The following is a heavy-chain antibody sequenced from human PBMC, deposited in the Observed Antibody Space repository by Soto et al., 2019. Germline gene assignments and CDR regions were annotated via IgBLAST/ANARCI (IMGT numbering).Heavy chain of an antibody. CDR1: GFSLSTTRVA. V-gene: IGHV2-5*02. Sequence: SGPTLVNPTQTLTLTCTVSGFSLSTTRVAVGWIRQPPGKALEWLALIYWDDDKRYSPFLKSRLTITKDTSKNQVVLTMTNMDPVDTATYYCAHSVVAGLGYYFDYWGQGTLVTVSS. CDR2: IYWDDDK. D-gene: IGHD6-19*01. J-gene: IGHJ4*02. CDR3: AHSVVAGLGYYFDY.